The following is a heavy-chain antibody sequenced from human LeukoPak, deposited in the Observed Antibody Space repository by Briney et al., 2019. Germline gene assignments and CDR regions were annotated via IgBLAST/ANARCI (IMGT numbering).Heavy chain of an antibody. Sequence: ASVKVSCKASGYTFTSHDINWVRQAPGQGLEWMGWLNPNSGNTGYAQKFQDRVTITRNTFISTAYMELSSLRSEDTAVYYCARRVGYAAFDIWGQGTMVTVSS. CDR3: ARRVGYAAFDI. CDR2: LNPNSGNT. V-gene: IGHV1-8*03. CDR1: GYTFTSHD. D-gene: IGHD3-16*01. J-gene: IGHJ3*02.